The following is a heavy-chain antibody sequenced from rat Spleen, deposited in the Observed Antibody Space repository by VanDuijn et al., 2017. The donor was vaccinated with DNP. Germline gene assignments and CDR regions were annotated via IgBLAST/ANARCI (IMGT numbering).Heavy chain of an antibody. Sequence: QVQLKESGPGLVQPSQTLSLTCTVSGFLLTSNSIHWVRQPPGKGLEWVGAIWSGGSTDYNSALKSRLRISRDTSKSQVFLKINSVQAEDTAIYFCTRSWATVAPSGAMDAWGQGTSVTVSS. CDR1: GFLLTSNS. V-gene: IGHV2-1*01. CDR3: TRSWATVAPSGAMDA. J-gene: IGHJ4*01. D-gene: IGHD1-3*01. CDR2: IWSGGST.